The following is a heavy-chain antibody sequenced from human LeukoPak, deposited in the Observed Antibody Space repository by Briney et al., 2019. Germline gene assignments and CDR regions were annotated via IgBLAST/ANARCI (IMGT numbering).Heavy chain of an antibody. CDR1: GGSFSGYY. J-gene: IGHJ5*02. V-gene: IGHV4-34*01. D-gene: IGHD3-22*01. CDR3: ARHGYYDSSGYYSYNWFDP. CDR2: INHSGST. Sequence: SETLSLTCAVYGGSFSGYYWSWIRQPPGKGLEWIGEINHSGSTNYNPSLKSRVTISVDTSKNQFSLKLSSVTAADTAVYYCARHGYYDSSGYYSYNWFDPWGQGTLVTVSS.